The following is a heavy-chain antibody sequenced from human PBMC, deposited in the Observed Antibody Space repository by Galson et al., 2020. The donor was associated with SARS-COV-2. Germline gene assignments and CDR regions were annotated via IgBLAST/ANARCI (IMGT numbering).Heavy chain of an antibody. J-gene: IGHJ6*02. V-gene: IGHV3-30*18. CDR3: AKTAATYYYYYYGMDV. Sequence: GESLKISCAASGFTFSSYGMHWVRQAPGKGLEWVAVISYDGSNKYYADSVKGRFTISRDNSKNTLYLQMNSLRAEDTAVYYCAKTAATYYYYYYGMDVWGQGTTVTVSS. CDR2: ISYDGSNK. CDR1: GFTFSSYG. D-gene: IGHD2-15*01.